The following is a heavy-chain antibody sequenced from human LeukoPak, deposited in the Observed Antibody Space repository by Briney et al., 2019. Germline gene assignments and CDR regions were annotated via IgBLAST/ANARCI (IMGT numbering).Heavy chain of an antibody. D-gene: IGHD6-13*01. J-gene: IGHJ4*02. V-gene: IGHV5-51*01. CDR2: IYPGDSDT. Sequence: GESLKISCKASGYSFTNYWIGWVRQMAGKGLEWMGIIYPGDSDTRYSPSFQGQVTISADKSISTAYLQWSSLKASDTAMYYCARRGLYSSSWSPFDYWGQGTLVTVSS. CDR3: ARRGLYSSSWSPFDY. CDR1: GYSFTNYW.